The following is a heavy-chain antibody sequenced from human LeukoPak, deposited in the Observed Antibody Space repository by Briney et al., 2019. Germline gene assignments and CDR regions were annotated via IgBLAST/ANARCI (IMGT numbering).Heavy chain of an antibody. CDR2: IWYDGSNK. D-gene: IGHD5-12*01. J-gene: IGHJ6*02. CDR1: GFTFSSYG. CDR3: ARDRGMVATRIFYGMDV. Sequence: PGRSLRLSCAASGFTFSSYGMHWVRQAPGKGLEWVAVIWYDGSNKYYADSVKGRFTIFRDNSKNTLYLQMNSLRAEDTAVYYCARDRGMVATRIFYGMDVWGQGTTVTVSS. V-gene: IGHV3-33*01.